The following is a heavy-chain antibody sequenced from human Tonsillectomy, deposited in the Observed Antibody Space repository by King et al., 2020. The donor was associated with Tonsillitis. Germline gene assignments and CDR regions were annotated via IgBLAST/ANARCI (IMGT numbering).Heavy chain of an antibody. CDR1: GFTFSSYA. V-gene: IGHV3-30*04. Sequence: VQLVESGGGVVQPGRSLRLSCAVSGFTFSSYAMHWVRQAPGKGLEWVAVISYDGSDKYYADSVKGRFTISRDNSKNTLYLRMNSLRAEDTALYYCARDLDYYDSSGYFYYWGQGTLVTVSS. CDR2: ISYDGSDK. D-gene: IGHD3-22*01. J-gene: IGHJ4*02. CDR3: ARDLDYYDSSGYFYY.